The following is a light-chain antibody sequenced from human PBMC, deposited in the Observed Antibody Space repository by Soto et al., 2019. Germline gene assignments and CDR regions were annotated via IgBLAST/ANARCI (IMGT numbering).Light chain of an antibody. CDR1: QSVSSY. CDR3: QQRTNWPRT. V-gene: IGKV3-11*01. CDR2: DAS. J-gene: IGKJ2*01. Sequence: EIVLTQSPATLSMSPGETATLSCRASQSVSSYLAWYQQKPGQAPRLLIYDASNRATGIPARFSGSGSGTDFTLTISSLEPEDFAVYYCQQRTNWPRTFGQGTKLEIK.